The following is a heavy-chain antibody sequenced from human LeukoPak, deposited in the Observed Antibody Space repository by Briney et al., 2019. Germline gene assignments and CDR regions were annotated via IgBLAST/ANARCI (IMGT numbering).Heavy chain of an antibody. CDR1: GGSISNYC. J-gene: IGHJ4*02. V-gene: IGHV4-59*01. CDR2: TYHSGST. D-gene: IGHD3-22*01. CDR3: ARNADDSSSYPYFDY. Sequence: KPSETLSLTCTVSGGSISNYCWSWIRQPPGKELEWIGYTYHSGSTNYNPSLKSRVTISVDTSKTQFSLKLSSVTAADTAVYYCARNADDSSSYPYFDYWGQGTLVTVSS.